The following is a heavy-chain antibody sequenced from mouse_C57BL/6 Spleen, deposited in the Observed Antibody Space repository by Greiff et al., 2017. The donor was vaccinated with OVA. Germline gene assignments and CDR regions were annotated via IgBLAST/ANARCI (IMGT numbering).Heavy chain of an antibody. D-gene: IGHD4-1*01. Sequence: EVQRVESGGGLVKPGGSLKLSCAASGFTFSSYTMSWVRQTPEKRLEWVATISGGGGNTYYPDSVKGRFTISRDNAKNTLYLQMSSLRSEDTALYYCARPNWDWYFDGWGTGTTVTVSS. V-gene: IGHV5-9*01. J-gene: IGHJ1*03. CDR2: ISGGGGNT. CDR1: GFTFSSYT. CDR3: ARPNWDWYFDG.